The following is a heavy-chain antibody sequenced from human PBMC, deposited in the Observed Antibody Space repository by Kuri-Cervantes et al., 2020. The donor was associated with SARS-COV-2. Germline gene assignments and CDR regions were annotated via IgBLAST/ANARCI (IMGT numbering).Heavy chain of an antibody. J-gene: IGHJ4*02. V-gene: IGHV3-23*01. CDR3: AKVILNSDSSTLGRFDF. CDR1: GFIFSDYA. D-gene: IGHD6-13*01. Sequence: GGSLRLSCEASGFIFSDYAIDWVRQAPGKGLERVSAISAGGDTVLYADSVRGRFPISRDNSKNTLYLQTNSLRAEDTAIYYCAKVILNSDSSTLGRFDFWGLGTLVTVSS. CDR2: ISAGGDTV.